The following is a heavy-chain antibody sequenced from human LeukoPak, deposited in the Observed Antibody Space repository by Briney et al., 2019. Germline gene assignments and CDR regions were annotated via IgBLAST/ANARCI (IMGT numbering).Heavy chain of an antibody. D-gene: IGHD2-15*01. V-gene: IGHV4-39*01. Sequence: PSETLSLTCTVSGGSISSSSYYWRWIRQPPGKGLEWIGSIYYSGSTYYNPSLKSRVTISVDTSKNQFSLKLSSVTAADTAVYYCARHRGDIVVEFDPWGQGTLVTVSS. CDR1: GGSISSSSYY. J-gene: IGHJ5*02. CDR2: IYYSGST. CDR3: ARHRGDIVVEFDP.